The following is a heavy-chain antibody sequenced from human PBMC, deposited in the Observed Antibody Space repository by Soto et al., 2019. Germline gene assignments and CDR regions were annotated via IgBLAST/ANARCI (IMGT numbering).Heavy chain of an antibody. CDR2: IWYDGSNK. CDR1: GFTFSSYG. V-gene: IGHV3-33*01. Sequence: GGSLRLSCAASGFTFSSYGMHWVRQAPGKGLEWVAVIWYDGSNKYYADSVKGRFTISRDNSKNTLYLQMNSLRAEDTVVYYCARDGDDFWSGYYRAASTYYYYGMDVWGQGTTVTVSS. J-gene: IGHJ6*02. D-gene: IGHD3-3*01. CDR3: ARDGDDFWSGYYRAASTYYYYGMDV.